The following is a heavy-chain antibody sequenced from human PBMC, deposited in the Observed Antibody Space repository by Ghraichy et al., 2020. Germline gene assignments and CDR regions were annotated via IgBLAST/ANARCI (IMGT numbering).Heavy chain of an antibody. Sequence: SETLSLTCIVSGDSINSYFWAWIRQPAGKGLEWIGRIFSSGSTDYNPSLKSRISISVDTLKNQFSLKMTSVTAADTGVYYCAREMGTVTDDAFDMWGHGTLVTVSS. D-gene: IGHD4-17*01. CDR2: IFSSGST. CDR1: GDSINSYF. J-gene: IGHJ3*02. CDR3: AREMGTVTDDAFDM. V-gene: IGHV4-4*07.